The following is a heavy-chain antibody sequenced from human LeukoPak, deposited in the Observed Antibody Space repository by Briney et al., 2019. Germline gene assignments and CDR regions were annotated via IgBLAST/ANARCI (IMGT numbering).Heavy chain of an antibody. Sequence: GGSLRLSCGASGFTFNSYSMNWVRQAPGKGLEWVSYISSSTSRIYYANSVKGRFTISRDSARRSLFLQMNSLRDEDTAVYYCARDIHWAFDYWGQGTLVTVSS. J-gene: IGHJ4*02. V-gene: IGHV3-48*02. D-gene: IGHD7-27*01. CDR1: GFTFNSYS. CDR3: ARDIHWAFDY. CDR2: ISSSTSRI.